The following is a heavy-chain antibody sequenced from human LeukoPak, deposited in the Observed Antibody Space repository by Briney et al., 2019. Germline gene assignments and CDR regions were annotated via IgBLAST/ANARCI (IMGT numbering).Heavy chain of an antibody. CDR3: ARVGDGYYGEYYFDY. CDR1: GFTFSSYW. CDR2: IKQDGSEK. Sequence: PGGSLRLSCAASGFTFSSYWMSWVRQAPGKGLEWVANIKQDGSEKYYVDSVKGRFTISRDNAKNSLYLQMNSLRAEDTAVYYCARVGDGYYGEYYFDYWGQGTLVTVSS. V-gene: IGHV3-7*03. J-gene: IGHJ4*02. D-gene: IGHD5-24*01.